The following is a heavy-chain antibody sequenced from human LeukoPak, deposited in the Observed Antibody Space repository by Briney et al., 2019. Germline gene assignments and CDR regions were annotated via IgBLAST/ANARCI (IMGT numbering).Heavy chain of an antibody. CDR1: GFSLSTPEMC. J-gene: IGHJ4*02. CDR3: ARMTPDSPLFDY. Sequence: SGPALVKPTQTLTLTCTFSGFSLSTPEMCVTWIRQPPGKALEWLARIDWDDDKFYSPSLRTRLTISKDTPKNQVVLRMTNMDPVDTGTYYCARMTPDSPLFDYWGQGALITVSS. V-gene: IGHV2-70*17. CDR2: IDWDDDK. D-gene: IGHD2-15*01.